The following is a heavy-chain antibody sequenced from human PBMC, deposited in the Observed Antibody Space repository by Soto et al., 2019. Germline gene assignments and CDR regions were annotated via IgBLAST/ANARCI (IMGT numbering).Heavy chain of an antibody. D-gene: IGHD3-16*01. V-gene: IGHV3-23*01. CDR2: ISATGGGT. Sequence: GGSLRLSCAASGFKFSNYAMSWVRQAPGKGLEWVSLISATGGGTYYADSVKDRFTISRDNSHNTLYLQVHSLTAEDTAVYYCAKDRRAGGNSAFYFDFWGQGAQVTVSS. J-gene: IGHJ4*02. CDR3: AKDRRAGGNSAFYFDF. CDR1: GFKFSNYA.